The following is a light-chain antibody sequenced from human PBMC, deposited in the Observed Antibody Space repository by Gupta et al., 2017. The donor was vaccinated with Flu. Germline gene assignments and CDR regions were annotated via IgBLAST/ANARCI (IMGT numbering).Light chain of an antibody. CDR1: SSNLGSNY. CDR3: AAWDDNLSGWV. Sequence: QSVLTQPPSASGTPGQRVTISCSGSSSNLGSNYVYWYQQFPGMAPKLLMYKNDKRPSGVPDRFSGSKSGASASLAISGLRSEDEADYHCAAWDDNLSGWVFGGGTRLTGL. J-gene: IGLJ3*02. CDR2: KND. V-gene: IGLV1-47*01.